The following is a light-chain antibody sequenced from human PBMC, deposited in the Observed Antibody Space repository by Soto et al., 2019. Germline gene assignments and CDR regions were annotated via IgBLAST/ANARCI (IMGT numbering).Light chain of an antibody. Sequence: EIVLTQSPGTLSLSRGERATLSCRASQSVYSSLAWYQQKPGQAPRLLIYDSSFRATGVPDRLSGGGSGTDFTLTISRLEPEDFAVYYCQQYGTSPPTFGPGTKVDIK. CDR3: QQYGTSPPT. J-gene: IGKJ3*01. V-gene: IGKV3-20*01. CDR2: DSS. CDR1: QSVYSS.